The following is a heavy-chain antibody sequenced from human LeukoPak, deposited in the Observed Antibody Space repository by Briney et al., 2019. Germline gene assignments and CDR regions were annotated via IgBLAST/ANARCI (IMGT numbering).Heavy chain of an antibody. J-gene: IGHJ6*02. CDR3: ATDSRTLAAGTWYYYYGTDV. D-gene: IGHD6-19*01. V-gene: IGHV1-24*01. Sequence: ASVKVSCKVSGYTLTELSMHWVRQAPGKGLEWMGGFDPEDGETIYAQKFQGRVTMTEDTSTDTAYMELSSLRSEDTAVYYCATDSRTLAAGTWYYYYGTDVWAKGPRSPSP. CDR1: GYTLTELS. CDR2: FDPEDGET.